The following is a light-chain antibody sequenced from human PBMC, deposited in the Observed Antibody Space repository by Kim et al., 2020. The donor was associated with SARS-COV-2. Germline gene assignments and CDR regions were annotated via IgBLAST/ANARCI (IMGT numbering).Light chain of an antibody. V-gene: IGKV1-39*01. CDR1: QTIAAY. J-gene: IGKJ5*01. CDR2: ASS. CDR3: QQTYRIPLT. Sequence: DIQMTQSPSSLSASLGDRVTITCRSSQTIAAYLNWYQQRPGKPPQLLIFASSTLENGVPSRFSGSGSGTDFTLTINNVQPEGFATYYCQQTYRIPLTFGQGTQLEIK.